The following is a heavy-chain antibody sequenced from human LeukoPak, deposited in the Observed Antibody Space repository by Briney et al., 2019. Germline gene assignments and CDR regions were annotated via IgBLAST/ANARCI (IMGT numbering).Heavy chain of an antibody. CDR1: GYTFTSYG. D-gene: IGHD3-10*01. Sequence: GASVKVSRKASGYTFTSYGISWVRQAPGQGLEWMGWISAYNGDTNYAQNLQGRVTMTTDTFTNTAFMELRSLTSDDTAVYYCARDLGWPSGEQTYYYYMDVWGKGTTVTVSS. CDR2: ISAYNGDT. CDR3: ARDLGWPSGEQTYYYYMDV. J-gene: IGHJ6*03. V-gene: IGHV1-18*01.